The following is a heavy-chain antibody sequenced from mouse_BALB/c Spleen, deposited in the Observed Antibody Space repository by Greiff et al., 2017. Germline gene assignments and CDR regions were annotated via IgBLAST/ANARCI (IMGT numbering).Heavy chain of an antibody. V-gene: IGHV5-6*01. CDR1: GFTFSSYG. CDR3: ARQEGIYDGSWFAY. J-gene: IGHJ3*01. CDR2: ISSGGSYT. D-gene: IGHD2-3*01. Sequence: EVQVVESGGDLVKPGGSLKLSCAASGFTFSSYGMSWVRQTPDKRLEWVATISSGGSYTDYTDSVKGRCTITRDNAKNTRYLQMSSLTSEDTAMYDCARQEGIYDGSWFAYWGQGTLVTVSA.